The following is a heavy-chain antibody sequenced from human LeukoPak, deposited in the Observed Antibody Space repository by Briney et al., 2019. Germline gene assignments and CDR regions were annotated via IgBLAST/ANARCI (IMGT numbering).Heavy chain of an antibody. V-gene: IGHV4-59*08. J-gene: IGHJ4*02. Sequence: SETLSLTCTASGGSISSYYWSWIRQPPGKGLEWIGYIYYSGSTNYNPSLKSRVTISVDTSKNQFSLKLSSVTAADTAVYYCARRIKGGYSGFDYWGQGTLVTVSS. CDR1: GGSISSYY. CDR2: IYYSGST. CDR3: ARRIKGGYSGFDY. D-gene: IGHD4-23*01.